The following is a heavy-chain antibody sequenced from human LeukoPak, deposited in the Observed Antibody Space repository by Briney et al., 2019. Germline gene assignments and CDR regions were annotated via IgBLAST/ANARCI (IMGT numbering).Heavy chain of an antibody. J-gene: IGHJ4*02. CDR3: AGGSTLDRGLVYY. CDR1: GFTFSSYG. D-gene: IGHD3-10*01. CDR2: IRYDGSNK. V-gene: IGHV3-30*02. Sequence: QSGGSLRLSCAASGFTFSSYGMHWVRQAPGKGLEWVAFIRYDGSNKYYADSVKGRFTISRDNAKNTLFLQMNSLRAEDTAVYYCAGGSTLDRGLVYYWGQGTLVTVSS.